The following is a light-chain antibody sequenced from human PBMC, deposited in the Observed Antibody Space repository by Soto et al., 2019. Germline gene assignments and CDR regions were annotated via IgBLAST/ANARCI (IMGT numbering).Light chain of an antibody. Sequence: EIVMTQSPDTLSVSPGGRATLSCRASQNIGGNLAWYQQRPGQAPRLLMYGASTRAAGVPDRFTGSGSGTEFTLTISGLQSDDFAVYYCQQYENWPPWTFGQGTRLDIQ. CDR2: GAS. CDR1: QNIGGN. V-gene: IGKV3-15*01. CDR3: QQYENWPPWT. J-gene: IGKJ1*01.